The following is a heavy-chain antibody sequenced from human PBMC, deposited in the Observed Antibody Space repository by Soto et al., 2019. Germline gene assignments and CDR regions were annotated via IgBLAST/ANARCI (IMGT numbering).Heavy chain of an antibody. V-gene: IGHV1-69*06. Sequence: SVKVSCKASGGTFSSYAISWVRQAPGQGLEWMGGIIPIFGTANYAQKFQGRVTITADKSTSTAYMELSSLRSEDTAVYYCARVNPLVVVPAAMGGWFDPWGQGTLVTVSS. CDR2: IIPIFGTA. CDR1: GGTFSSYA. J-gene: IGHJ5*02. CDR3: ARVNPLVVVPAAMGGWFDP. D-gene: IGHD2-2*01.